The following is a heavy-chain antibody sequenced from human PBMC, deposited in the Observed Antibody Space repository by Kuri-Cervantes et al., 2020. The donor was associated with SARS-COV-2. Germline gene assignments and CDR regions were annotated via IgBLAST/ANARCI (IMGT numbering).Heavy chain of an antibody. D-gene: IGHD6-19*01. V-gene: IGHV1-69*04. J-gene: IGHJ5*02. Sequence: SVKVSCKASGGTFSSYAISWVRQAPGQGLEWRGRIIPILGIANYAQKFQGRVTITADKSTSTAYMELSSLRSEDTAVYYCARTVAGILTFDPWGQGTLVTVSS. CDR3: ARTVAGILTFDP. CDR2: IIPILGIA. CDR1: GGTFSSYA.